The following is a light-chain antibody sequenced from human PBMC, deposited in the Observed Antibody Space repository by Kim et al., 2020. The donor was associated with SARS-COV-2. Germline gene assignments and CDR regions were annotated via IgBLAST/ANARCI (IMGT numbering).Light chain of an antibody. CDR2: LNSDGSH. CDR1: SGHSSYA. Sequence: QLVLTQSPSASASLGASVKLTCTLSSGHSSYAIAWHQQQPEKGPRYLMKLNSDGSHSKGDGIPDRFSGSSSGAERYLTISSLQSEDEADYYCQTWGTGIWVVGGGTQLTV. V-gene: IGLV4-69*01. J-gene: IGLJ3*02. CDR3: QTWGTGIWV.